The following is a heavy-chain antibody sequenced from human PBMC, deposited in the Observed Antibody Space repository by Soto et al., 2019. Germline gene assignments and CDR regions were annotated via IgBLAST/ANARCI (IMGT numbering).Heavy chain of an antibody. D-gene: IGHD3-10*01. CDR1: GYTFTSYD. J-gene: IGHJ6*03. CDR2: MNPNSGNT. V-gene: IGHV1-8*01. Sequence: ASLKVSCKASGYTFTSYDINWVRQATGQGLEWMGWMNPNSGNTGYAQKFQGRVTMTRNTSISTAYMELSSLRSEDTAVYYCARSITMVRGVIKAYYYYYMDVWGKGTTVTVSS. CDR3: ARSITMVRGVIKAYYYYYMDV.